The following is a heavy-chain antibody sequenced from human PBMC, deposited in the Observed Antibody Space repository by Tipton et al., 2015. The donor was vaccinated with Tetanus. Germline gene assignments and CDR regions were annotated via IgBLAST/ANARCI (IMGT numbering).Heavy chain of an antibody. D-gene: IGHD5-12*01. CDR2: ISGNGVNT. J-gene: IGHJ5*02. V-gene: IGHV3-23*01. CDR3: AEGSWLFSPNWFDP. Sequence: GSLRLSCTASGFTFSSYGMSWVRQARGKGLEWVSGISGNGVNTYYADSVKGRCTISRDNSKNTLYLQMNSLRPEDTAVYYCAEGSWLFSPNWFDPWGQGTLVTVSS. CDR1: GFTFSSYG.